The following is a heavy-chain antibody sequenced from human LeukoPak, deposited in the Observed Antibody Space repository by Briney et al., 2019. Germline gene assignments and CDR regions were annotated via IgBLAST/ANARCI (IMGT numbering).Heavy chain of an antibody. J-gene: IGHJ4*02. Sequence: PGGSLRLSCVVSGFTLPYGMSWVRQAPGKGLEWVSVIYSGGSTYYADSVKGRFTISRDNSKNTLYLQMNSLRAEDTAVYYCARFSGSWYAFDYWGQGTLVTVSS. CDR2: IYSGGST. D-gene: IGHD6-13*01. V-gene: IGHV3-66*01. CDR3: ARFSGSWYAFDY. CDR1: GFTLPYG.